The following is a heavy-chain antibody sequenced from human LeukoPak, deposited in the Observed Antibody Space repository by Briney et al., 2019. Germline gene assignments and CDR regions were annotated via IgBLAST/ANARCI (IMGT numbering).Heavy chain of an antibody. CDR3: ARRGRDGDYNWFDP. V-gene: IGHV4-39*01. CDR1: GGSISSSSYY. Sequence: SETLSLTCTVSGGSISSSSYYWGWIRQPPGKGLEWIGSIYYSGSTYYNPSLKSRVTISVDTSKNQFSLKLSSVTAADTAVYYCARRGRDGDYNWFDPWGQGTLVTVSS. D-gene: IGHD3-10*01. CDR2: IYYSGST. J-gene: IGHJ5*02.